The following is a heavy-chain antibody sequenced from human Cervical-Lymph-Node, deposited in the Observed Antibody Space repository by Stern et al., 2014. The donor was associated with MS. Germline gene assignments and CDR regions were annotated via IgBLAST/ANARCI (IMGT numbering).Heavy chain of an antibody. CDR1: GYTFTSYG. CDR2: ISAYNGST. J-gene: IGHJ3*02. V-gene: IGHV1-18*01. CDR3: ARGLLGSENAFDI. Sequence: MQLVESGAEVKKPGASVKVSCKASGYTFTSYGIRWVRQAPGQGLEWMGRISAYNGSTNYAQKLRVRVTMATDTSTSTAYMGLRSLRSDDTAVYYCARGLLGSENAFDIWGQGTMVTVSS. D-gene: IGHD2-15*01.